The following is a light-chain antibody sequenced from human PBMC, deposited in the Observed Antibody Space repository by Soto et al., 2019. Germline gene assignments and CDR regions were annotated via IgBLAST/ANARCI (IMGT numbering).Light chain of an antibody. V-gene: IGKV3-15*01. CDR3: QQYNDWPPLT. Sequence: EIVMTQSPASLSVSPGERATLSCRASQTVGSHLACYQQKPGQPPRLLIYGTSSRANGVPAGLSGSRSGTEFTLTITSLQTEDFAVYYCQQYNDWPPLTFGGGTKVEIK. J-gene: IGKJ4*01. CDR1: QTVGSH. CDR2: GTS.